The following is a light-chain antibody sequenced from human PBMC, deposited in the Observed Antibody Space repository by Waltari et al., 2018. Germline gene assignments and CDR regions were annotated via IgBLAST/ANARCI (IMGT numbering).Light chain of an antibody. Sequence: NFMLTQPHSVSAYPGKTVTISCTRSSGRIDSNNVRWYQPRPGSAPTTVIYEDNQRPSGVPERFSGSIDSSSNSASLTISGLKTEDEADYYCQSYDSSNWVFGGGTKLTVL. CDR1: SGRIDSNN. CDR3: QSYDSSNWV. V-gene: IGLV6-57*03. J-gene: IGLJ3*02. CDR2: EDN.